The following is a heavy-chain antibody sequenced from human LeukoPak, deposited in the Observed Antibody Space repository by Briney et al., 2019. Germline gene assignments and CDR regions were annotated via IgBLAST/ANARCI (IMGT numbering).Heavy chain of an antibody. CDR1: GGSISSHY. CDR3: AREVPVAARQRYYYYYYMDV. D-gene: IGHD6-6*01. V-gene: IGHV4-59*11. J-gene: IGHJ6*03. CDR2: IYYSGST. Sequence: SETLSLTCTVSGGSISSHYWSWIRQPPGKGLEWIGYIYYSGSTNYNPSLKSRVTISVDTSKNQFSMKLSSVTAADTAVYYCAREVPVAARQRYYYYYYMDVWGKGTTVTVSS.